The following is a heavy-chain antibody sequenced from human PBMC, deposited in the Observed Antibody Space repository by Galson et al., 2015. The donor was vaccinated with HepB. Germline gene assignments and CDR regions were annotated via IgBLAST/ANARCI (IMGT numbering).Heavy chain of an antibody. V-gene: IGHV3-21*01. CDR1: GFTFSSYS. J-gene: IGHJ4*02. D-gene: IGHD5-18*01. CDR3: ASASENTAMTLADY. CDR2: ISSSSSYI. Sequence: SLRLSCAASGFTFSSYSMNWVRQAPGKGLEWVSSISSSSSYIYYADSVKGRFTISRDNAKNSLYLQMNSLRAEDTAVYYCASASENTAMTLADYWGQGTLVTVSS.